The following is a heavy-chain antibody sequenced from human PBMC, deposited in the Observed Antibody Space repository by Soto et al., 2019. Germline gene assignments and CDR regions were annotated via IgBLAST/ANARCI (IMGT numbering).Heavy chain of an antibody. CDR2: IYYSGDI. CDR3: ASQALSFYFSTRCHDWFXS. J-gene: IGHJ5*01. CDR1: GGSISSGGYY. Sequence: PSETLSLTCTVSGGSISSGGYYWNWIRQPPGKGLEWIGYIYYSGDIYYSPSLKSRVTISLDTSKNQFSLKLNSVTAADTAVYYCASQALSFYFSTRCHDWFXSPGQGTLVXVSS. D-gene: IGHD2-2*01. V-gene: IGHV4-31*03.